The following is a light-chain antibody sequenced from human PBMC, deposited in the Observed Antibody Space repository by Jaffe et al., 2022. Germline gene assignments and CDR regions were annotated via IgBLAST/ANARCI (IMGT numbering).Light chain of an antibody. V-gene: IGLV2-23*02. Sequence: QSALTQPASVSGSPGQSITISCTGTSSDVGTYNFVSWYQQYPGKAPKLMIYDVTKRPSGVSTRFSGSKSGSTASLTISGLQADDEADYFCSSYAGSSSFVLFGGGTQLTVL. J-gene: IGLJ7*01. CDR1: SSDVGTYNF. CDR2: DVT. CDR3: SSYAGSSSFVL.